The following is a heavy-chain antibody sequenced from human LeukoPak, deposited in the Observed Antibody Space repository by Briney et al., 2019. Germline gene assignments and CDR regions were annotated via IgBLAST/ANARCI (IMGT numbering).Heavy chain of an antibody. D-gene: IGHD1-26*01. CDR1: GYSISSGYY. V-gene: IGHV4-38-2*02. Sequence: SETLSLTCTVSGYSISSGYYWGWIRQPPGKGLEWIGSLYHSGNSYYNPSLKSRATISVDTSKNQFSLKLSSVTAADTAVYYCARVSGSYYGDAFDIWGQGTMVTVSS. CDR2: LYHSGNS. CDR3: ARVSGSYYGDAFDI. J-gene: IGHJ3*02.